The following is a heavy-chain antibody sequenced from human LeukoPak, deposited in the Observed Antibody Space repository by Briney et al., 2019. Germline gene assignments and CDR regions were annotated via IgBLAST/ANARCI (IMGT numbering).Heavy chain of an antibody. CDR3: ARANTAMGPLGY. D-gene: IGHD5-18*01. CDR2: IIPILGIA. Sequence: GASVKVSCKASGGTFSSYAISWVRQAPGQGLEWMGRIIPILGIANYAQKFQGRVTITADKSTSTAYMELSSLRSEDTAVYYCARANTAMGPLGYWGQGTLVTVSS. CDR1: GGTFSSYA. J-gene: IGHJ4*02. V-gene: IGHV1-69*04.